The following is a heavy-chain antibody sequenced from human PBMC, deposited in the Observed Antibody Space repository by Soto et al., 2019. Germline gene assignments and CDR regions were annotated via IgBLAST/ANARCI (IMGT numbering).Heavy chain of an antibody. CDR2: ISYDGSNK. CDR1: EFTLSSYG. D-gene: IGHD3-22*01. V-gene: IGHV3-30*18. J-gene: IGHJ4*02. CDR3: AKETWAHYDSSGYYPGVDY. Sequence: LRLSCAASEFTLSSYGMHWVRQAPGKGLEWVAGISYDGSNKYYADSVKGRFAISRDNSKKTLYLQMDSLRVEDTAVYYCAKETWAHYDSSGYYPGVDYWGQGTLVTISS.